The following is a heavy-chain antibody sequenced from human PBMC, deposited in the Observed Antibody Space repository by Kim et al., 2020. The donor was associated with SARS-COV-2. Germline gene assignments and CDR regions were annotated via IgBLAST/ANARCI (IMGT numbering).Heavy chain of an antibody. V-gene: IGHV4-59*01. CDR3: ARITYYYYYMDV. J-gene: IGHJ6*03. Sequence: NHTPTLKARVTRSVDTSKNRLSLKLSSVTAADTAVYYCARITYYYYYMDVWGKGTPVTVSS. D-gene: IGHD1-20*01.